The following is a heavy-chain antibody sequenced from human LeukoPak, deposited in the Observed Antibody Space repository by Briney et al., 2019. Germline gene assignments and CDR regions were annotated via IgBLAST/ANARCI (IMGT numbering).Heavy chain of an antibody. J-gene: IGHJ4*02. D-gene: IGHD6-25*01. Sequence: PSETLSLTCTVSGGSISSYYWSWIRQPPGKGLEWIGYIYYSGSTNYNPSLKSRVTISVDTSKNQFSLKLSSVTAADTAVYYCAREAPAYAAFDYWGQGTLVTVSS. CDR2: IYYSGST. CDR1: GGSISSYY. V-gene: IGHV4-59*01. CDR3: AREAPAYAAFDY.